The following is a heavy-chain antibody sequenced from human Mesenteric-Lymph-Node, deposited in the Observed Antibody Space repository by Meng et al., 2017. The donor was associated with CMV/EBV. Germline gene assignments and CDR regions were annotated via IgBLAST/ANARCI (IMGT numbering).Heavy chain of an antibody. J-gene: IGHJ4*02. CDR2: IYSGGST. CDR3: ARGGGYYDSSGNDY. CDR1: GFAFSSDG. Sequence: GESLKISCAASGFAFSSDGMSWVRQAPGKGLEWVSVIYSGGSTYYADSVKGRFTISRDNSKNTLYLQMNSLRAEDTAVYYCARGGGYYDSSGNDYWGQGTLVTVSS. D-gene: IGHD3-22*01. V-gene: IGHV3-53*01.